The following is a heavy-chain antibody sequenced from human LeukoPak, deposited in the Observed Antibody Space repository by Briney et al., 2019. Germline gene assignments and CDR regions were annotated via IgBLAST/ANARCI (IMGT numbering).Heavy chain of an antibody. CDR2: IYQSGST. D-gene: IGHD3-10*01. CDR1: GYSITSGNY. Sequence: SETLSLTCTVSGYSITSGNYWGWIRQPPGKGLEWIGIIYQSGSTYYNSSLKSRVTILMDTSKNHFSLKLNSLTAADTAVYYCARQRYYYGSGSPYYFDTWGQGTLVTVSS. J-gene: IGHJ4*02. V-gene: IGHV4-38-2*02. CDR3: ARQRYYYGSGSPYYFDT.